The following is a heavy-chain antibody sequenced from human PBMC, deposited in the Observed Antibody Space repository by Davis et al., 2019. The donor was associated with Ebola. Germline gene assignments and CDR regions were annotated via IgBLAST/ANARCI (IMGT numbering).Heavy chain of an antibody. Sequence: GESLKISCAATGFTFEKHGMHWVRQAPGKGLESVAFISYDGNDKYYSDSMKGRFTVSRDNSQNILYLQMNSLRPEDTAVYYCATDIPTRPDKVDYWGQGTLVTVSS. CDR1: GFTFEKHG. D-gene: IGHD6-6*01. J-gene: IGHJ4*02. CDR2: ISYDGNDK. CDR3: ATDIPTRPDKVDY. V-gene: IGHV3-30*03.